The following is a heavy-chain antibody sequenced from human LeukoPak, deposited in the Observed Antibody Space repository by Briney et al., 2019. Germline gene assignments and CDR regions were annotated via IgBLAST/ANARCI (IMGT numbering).Heavy chain of an antibody. CDR2: IKQDGSEK. CDR1: GFTFSSYW. D-gene: IGHD3-9*01. CDR3: ARIRYFDWLLYGGGFDY. Sequence: GGSLRLSCAASGFTFSSYWMSWVRQAPGKGLEWVANIKQDGSEKYYVDSVKGRFTISRDNAKNSLYLQMNSLRAEDTAVYYSARIRYFDWLLYGGGFDYWGQGTLVTVSS. V-gene: IGHV3-7*01. J-gene: IGHJ4*02.